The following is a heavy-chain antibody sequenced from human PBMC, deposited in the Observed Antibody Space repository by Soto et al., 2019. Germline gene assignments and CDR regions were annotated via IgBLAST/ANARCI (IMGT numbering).Heavy chain of an antibody. Sequence: SVKVSCKASGGTFSSYAISWVRQAPGQGLEWMGGIIPIFGTANYAQKFQGRVTITADKSTSTAYMELSSLRSEDTAVYYCARDLGDYYDSSGYYYGSPSYLDYWGQGPLVTVYS. CDR3: ARDLGDYYDSSGYYYGSPSYLDY. J-gene: IGHJ4*02. D-gene: IGHD3-22*01. CDR2: IIPIFGTA. CDR1: GGTFSSYA. V-gene: IGHV1-69*06.